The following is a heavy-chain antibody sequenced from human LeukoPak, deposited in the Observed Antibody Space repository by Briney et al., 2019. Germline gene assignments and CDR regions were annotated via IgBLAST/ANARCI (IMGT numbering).Heavy chain of an antibody. CDR1: GFSLSNYW. D-gene: IGHD3/OR15-3a*01. CDR2: ISGSGGST. J-gene: IGHJ4*02. V-gene: IGHV3-23*01. CDR3: GGLGDY. Sequence: RGSLRLSCAASGFSLSNYWMNWVRQAPGKGLEWVSAISGSGGSTYYADSVKGRFTISRDNSKNTLYLQMNSLRAEDTAVYYCGGLGDYWGQGTLVTVSS.